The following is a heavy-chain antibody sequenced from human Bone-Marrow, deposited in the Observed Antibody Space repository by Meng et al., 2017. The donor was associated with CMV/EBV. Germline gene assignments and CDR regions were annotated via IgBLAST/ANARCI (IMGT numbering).Heavy chain of an antibody. J-gene: IGHJ4*02. CDR1: GFTFSSYW. D-gene: IGHD4-17*01. CDR3: ATAPYGDSPLVD. Sequence: GESLKISCAASGFTFSSYWMSWVRQAPGKGLEWVANIKQDGSEKYYVDSVKGRFTISRDNAKNSLYLQMNSLRAEDTAVYYCATAPYGDSPLVDWGQGTLVTVSS. CDR2: IKQDGSEK. V-gene: IGHV3-7*01.